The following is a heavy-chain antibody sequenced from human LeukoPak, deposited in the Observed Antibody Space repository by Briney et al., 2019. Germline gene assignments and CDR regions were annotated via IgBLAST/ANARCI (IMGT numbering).Heavy chain of an antibody. CDR2: ISGSGGST. CDR1: GFTFSSYA. J-gene: IGHJ3*02. D-gene: IGHD3-22*01. Sequence: GGSLRLSCAASGFTFSSYAMHWVRQAPGKGLEWVSAISGSGGSTYYADSVKGRFTISRDNSKNTLYLQMNSLRAEDTAVYYCAKAGRVTYYYDSSGYGRDAFDIWGQGTMVTVSS. V-gene: IGHV3-23*01. CDR3: AKAGRVTYYYDSSGYGRDAFDI.